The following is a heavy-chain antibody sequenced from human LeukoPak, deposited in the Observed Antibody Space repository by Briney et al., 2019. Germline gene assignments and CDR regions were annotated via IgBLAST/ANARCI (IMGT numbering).Heavy chain of an antibody. D-gene: IGHD4-11*01. CDR2: FDPEDGET. CDR3: AQPGLPKDGWFDP. CDR1: GYTFTSYY. J-gene: IGHJ5*02. V-gene: IGHV1-24*01. Sequence: ASVKVSCKASGYTFTSYYMHWVRQAPGKGLEWMGGFDPEDGETIYAQKFQGRVTMTEDTSTDTAYMELSSLRSEDTAVYYCAQPGLPKDGWFDPWGQGTLVTVSS.